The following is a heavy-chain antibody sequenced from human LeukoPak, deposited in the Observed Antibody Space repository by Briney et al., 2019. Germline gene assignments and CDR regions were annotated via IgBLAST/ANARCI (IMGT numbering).Heavy chain of an antibody. CDR3: ARDGASHELFDY. V-gene: IGHV3-74*01. CDR1: GFTFSNYW. Sequence: HPGGSLRLSCAASGFTFSNYWMYWVRQDPGKGLVWVSRVNSDGSSTNYADSVKGRFTISRDNAKNTLYLQMNSLRAEDTAVYYCARDGASHELFDYWGQGTLVTVSS. J-gene: IGHJ4*02. CDR2: VNSDGSST. D-gene: IGHD1-26*01.